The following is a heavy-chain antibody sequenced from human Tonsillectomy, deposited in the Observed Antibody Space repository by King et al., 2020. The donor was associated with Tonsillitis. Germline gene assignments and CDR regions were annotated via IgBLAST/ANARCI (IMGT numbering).Heavy chain of an antibody. V-gene: IGHV6-1*01. CDR1: GDSVSRNAVA. CDR3: VRDRNFYGPFDF. J-gene: IGHJ4*02. D-gene: IGHD1-1*01. Sequence: HVQLVQSGPGLVKPSETLSLTCAISGDSVSRNAVAWTWIRQSPSRGLEWLGGTSFRSKWYNASAVSVEGRITITADTSKNQFSLHLNSVTPEDTAVYYCVRDRNFYGPFDFWGQGTLVTVSS. CDR2: TSFRSKWYN.